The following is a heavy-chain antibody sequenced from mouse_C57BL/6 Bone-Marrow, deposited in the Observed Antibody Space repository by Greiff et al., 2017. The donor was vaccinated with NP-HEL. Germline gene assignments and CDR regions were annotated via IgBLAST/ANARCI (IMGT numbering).Heavy chain of an antibody. CDR2: FYPRSGNT. CDR3: ARKRGNYFDY. V-gene: IGHV1-81*01. Sequence: QVQLKESGAELARPGASVKLSCTASGYTFTSYGISWVKQRTGQGLEWIGEFYPRSGNTYYNEKFKGKATLTADKSSSTAYMELRSLTSEDSAVYFCARKRGNYFDYWGQGTTLTVSS. CDR1: GYTFTSYG. J-gene: IGHJ2*01.